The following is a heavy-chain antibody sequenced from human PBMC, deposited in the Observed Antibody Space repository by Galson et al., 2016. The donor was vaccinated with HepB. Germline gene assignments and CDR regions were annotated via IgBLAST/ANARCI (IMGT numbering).Heavy chain of an antibody. Sequence: SLRLSCAASGFTFNSYAMHWVRQAPGKGLEWVAVISYDGSNKYYADSVKGRFTISRDNSKNTLYLQMNNLRAEDTAVYYCARGSNYYGSGNYMDVWGQGTTVSVS. J-gene: IGHJ6*02. CDR3: ARGSNYYGSGNYMDV. CDR1: GFTFNSYA. D-gene: IGHD3-10*01. V-gene: IGHV3-30-3*01. CDR2: ISYDGSNK.